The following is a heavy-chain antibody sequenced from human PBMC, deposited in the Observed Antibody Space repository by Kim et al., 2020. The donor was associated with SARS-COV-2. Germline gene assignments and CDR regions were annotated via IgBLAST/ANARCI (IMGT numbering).Heavy chain of an antibody. CDR2: INAGTGNT. J-gene: IGHJ4*02. V-gene: IGHV1-3*01. CDR3: ARLPGSVSTPDLDF. Sequence: ASVKVSCKTSGYTFTASGVHWMRQAPGQRLEWLGWINAGTGNTMYSQKFQDKVTITRDTSETTAYMELNSLRFEDTAVYYCARLPGSVSTPDLDFWGQGTLVTVSS. D-gene: IGHD3-10*01. CDR1: GYTFTASG.